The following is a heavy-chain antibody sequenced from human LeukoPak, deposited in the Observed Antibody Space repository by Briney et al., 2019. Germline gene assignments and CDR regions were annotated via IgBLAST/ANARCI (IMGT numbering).Heavy chain of an antibody. CDR1: GGSFSGYY. CDR2: INHSGST. Sequence: SETLSLTCAVYGGSFSGYYWSWIRQPPGKGLEWIGEINHSGSTNYNPSLKSRVTISVDTSKNQFSLKLSSVTPEDTAVYYCAREDILTGFGFTWGQGTLVTVSS. V-gene: IGHV4-34*01. CDR3: AREDILTGFGFT. J-gene: IGHJ4*02. D-gene: IGHD3-9*01.